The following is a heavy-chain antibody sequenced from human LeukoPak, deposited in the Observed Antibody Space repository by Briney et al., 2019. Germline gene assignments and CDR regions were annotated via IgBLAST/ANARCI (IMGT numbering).Heavy chain of an antibody. J-gene: IGHJ6*03. CDR2: IYTSGST. Sequence: SQTLSLTCTVSGGSISSGSYYWSWIRQPAGKGLEWIGRIYTSGSTNYNPSLKSRVTISVDTSKNQFSLKLSSVTAADTAVYYCARAKGGNVLRFLVGYYMDVWGKGTTVTVSS. CDR1: GGSISSGSYY. D-gene: IGHD3-3*01. CDR3: ARAKGGNVLRFLVGYYMDV. V-gene: IGHV4-61*02.